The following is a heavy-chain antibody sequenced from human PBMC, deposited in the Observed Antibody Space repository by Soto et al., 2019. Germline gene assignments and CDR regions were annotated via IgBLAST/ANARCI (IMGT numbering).Heavy chain of an antibody. CDR3: ARMDSSRYYWFDP. V-gene: IGHV1-69*13. J-gene: IGHJ5*02. Sequence: ASVKVSCKASGGTFSSYAISWVRQAPGQGLEWMGGIIPIFGTANYAQKFQGRVTITADESTSTAYMELSSLRSEDTAVYYCARMDSSRYYWFDPWGQGTLVTVSS. D-gene: IGHD6-13*01. CDR1: GGTFSSYA. CDR2: IIPIFGTA.